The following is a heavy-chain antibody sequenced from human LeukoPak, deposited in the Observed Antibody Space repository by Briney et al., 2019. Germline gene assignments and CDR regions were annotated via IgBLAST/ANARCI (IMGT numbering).Heavy chain of an antibody. CDR3: ARGHRGGSDAFDI. CDR1: GFTFSSYA. CDR2: ISYDGSNK. Sequence: GGSLRLSCAASGFTFSSYAMHWVRQAPGKGLEWVAVISYDGSNKYYADSVKGRFTISRDNSKNTLYLQMNSLRAEDTAVYYCARGHRGGSDAFDIWGQGTMVTVSS. D-gene: IGHD3-10*01. V-gene: IGHV3-30*04. J-gene: IGHJ3*02.